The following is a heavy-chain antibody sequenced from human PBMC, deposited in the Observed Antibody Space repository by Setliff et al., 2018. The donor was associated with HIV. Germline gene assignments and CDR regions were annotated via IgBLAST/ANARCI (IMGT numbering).Heavy chain of an antibody. CDR1: GYTFTTYG. Sequence: ASVKVSCKASGYTFTTYGISWVRQAPGHGLEWMGWISPNFGHTKYAQRFLDRVTMTIDTATSRAYMELRSMRSDDTAVYFCARLGSGWSDSYYYAMDIWGQGTTVTVSS. V-gene: IGHV1-18*01. CDR2: ISPNFGHT. D-gene: IGHD6-19*01. CDR3: ARLGSGWSDSYYYAMDI. J-gene: IGHJ6*02.